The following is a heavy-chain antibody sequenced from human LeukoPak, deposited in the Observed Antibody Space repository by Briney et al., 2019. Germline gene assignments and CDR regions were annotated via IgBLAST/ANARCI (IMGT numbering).Heavy chain of an antibody. J-gene: IGHJ5*02. Sequence: PSETLSLTCAVSGGSISSADYSWSWIRQPPGKGLEWIGNIYHSGSTYYNPSLKSRVTISVDRPKNQLSLKLSSVTAADTAVYYCARKGQLGQTSGWSHNWFDPWGQGTLVTVSS. V-gene: IGHV4-30-2*01. CDR3: ARKGQLGQTSGWSHNWFDP. CDR1: GGSISSADYS. D-gene: IGHD6-19*01. CDR2: IYHSGST.